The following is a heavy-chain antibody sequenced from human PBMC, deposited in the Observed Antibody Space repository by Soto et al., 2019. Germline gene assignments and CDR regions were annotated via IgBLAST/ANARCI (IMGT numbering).Heavy chain of an antibody. Sequence: PGASVKVSCKASGGTFSSYAISWVRQAPGQGLEWMGGIIPIFGTANYAQKFQGRVTITADKSTSTAYMELSSLRSEDTAVYYCAGATAQCSTSCYTYYYYGMDVWGQGTTVTVSS. D-gene: IGHD2-2*02. CDR3: AGATAQCSTSCYTYYYYGMDV. J-gene: IGHJ6*02. CDR1: GGTFSSYA. V-gene: IGHV1-69*06. CDR2: IIPIFGTA.